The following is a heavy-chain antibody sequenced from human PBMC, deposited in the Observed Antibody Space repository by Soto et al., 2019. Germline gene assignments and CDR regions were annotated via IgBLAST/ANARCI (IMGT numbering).Heavy chain of an antibody. Sequence: QIQLVQSAAEVKKPGASVKVSCKTSGYTFVSYGISWVRQAPGQGLEWMGWISPYNGNTNFAQRLRGRVTLTTDTSTDIVYMDLGSLKSDDTAVYYCARDQNFFDSSGYYDHWGQGTLITVSS. V-gene: IGHV1-18*04. CDR3: ARDQNFFDSSGYYDH. CDR1: GYTFVSYG. J-gene: IGHJ5*02. D-gene: IGHD3-22*01. CDR2: ISPYNGNT.